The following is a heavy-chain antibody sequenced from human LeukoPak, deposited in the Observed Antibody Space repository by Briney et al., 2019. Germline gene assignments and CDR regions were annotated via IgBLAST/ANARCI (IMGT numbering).Heavy chain of an antibody. J-gene: IGHJ4*02. V-gene: IGHV4-61*02. CDR2: IYTSGST. D-gene: IGHD4-17*01. Sequence: SQTLSLTCTVSGGSISSISYYWSWIRQPAGKGLEWIGRIYTSGSTNYNPSLKSRVTISVDTSKNQFSLRLSSVTAADTALYYCARAAVTTTYFDLWGQGTLVTVSS. CDR1: GGSISSISYY. CDR3: ARAAVTTTYFDL.